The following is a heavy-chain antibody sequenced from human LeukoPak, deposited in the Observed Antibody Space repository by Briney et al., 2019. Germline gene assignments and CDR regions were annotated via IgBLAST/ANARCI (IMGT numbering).Heavy chain of an antibody. CDR3: ARARGSWYRAFDI. CDR2: INWNGGST. J-gene: IGHJ3*02. Sequence: GGSLRLSCAASGFTVSSNYMSWVRQAPGKGLEWVSGINWNGGSTGYADSVKGRFTISRDNAKNSLYLQMNSLRAEDTALYYCARARGSWYRAFDIWGQGTMVTVSS. D-gene: IGHD6-13*01. CDR1: GFTVSSNY. V-gene: IGHV3-20*04.